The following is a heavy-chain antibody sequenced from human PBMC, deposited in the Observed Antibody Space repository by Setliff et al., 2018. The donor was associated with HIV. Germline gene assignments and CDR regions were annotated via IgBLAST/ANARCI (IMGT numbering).Heavy chain of an antibody. Sequence: GSLRLSCDASGFTFSNYDMHWVRQVTGKGLEWVSGIGTADDTYYAGSVKGRFTISRDNAKNMVYLQVSSLRAEDSAVYYCVKSASWDLRGWLHWGQGTPVTVSS. CDR3: VKSASWDLRGWLH. D-gene: IGHD6-19*01. J-gene: IGHJ4*02. CDR1: GFTFSNYD. CDR2: IGTADDT. V-gene: IGHV3-13*01.